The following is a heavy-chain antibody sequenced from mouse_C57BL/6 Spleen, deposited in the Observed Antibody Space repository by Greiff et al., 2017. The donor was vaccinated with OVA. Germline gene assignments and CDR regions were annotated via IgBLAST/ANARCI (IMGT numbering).Heavy chain of an antibody. CDR3: ADGYYGSSPAWFAY. CDR1: GYSITSGYY. D-gene: IGHD1-1*01. J-gene: IGHJ3*01. Sequence: EVKLVESGPGLVKPSQSLSLTCSVTGYSITSGYYWNWIRQFPGNKLEWMGYISYDGSNNYNPSLKNRISITRDTSKNQFFLKLNSVTTEDTATYHCADGYYGSSPAWFAYWGQGTLVTVSA. V-gene: IGHV3-6*01. CDR2: ISYDGSN.